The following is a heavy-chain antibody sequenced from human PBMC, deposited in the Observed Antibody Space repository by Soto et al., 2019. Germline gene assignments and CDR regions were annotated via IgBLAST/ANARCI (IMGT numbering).Heavy chain of an antibody. J-gene: IGHJ6*03. CDR1: GYTFTSYA. D-gene: IGHD6-6*01. Sequence: ASVKVSCKASGYTFTSYAMHWVRQAPGQRLEWMGWINAGNGNTKYSQKFQGRVTITRDTSASTAYMELSSLRSEDTAVYYCARTYSSSSLYYYYYYMDVWGKGTTVTVSS. CDR2: INAGNGNT. V-gene: IGHV1-3*01. CDR3: ARTYSSSSLYYYYYYMDV.